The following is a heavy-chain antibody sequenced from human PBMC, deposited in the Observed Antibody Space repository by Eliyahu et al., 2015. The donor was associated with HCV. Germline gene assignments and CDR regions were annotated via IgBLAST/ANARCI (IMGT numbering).Heavy chain of an antibody. CDR1: GFSLTTSGVG. CDR3: THAITGALLYYYSNMDV. Sequence: QITLKESGPALVKATQTLTLTCTFSGFSLTTSGVGVGWIRQPPGKALEWFALIYWDGDERYSPSLKSRLTITKDSSKNQVVLTLTNVDPGDTATYYCTHAITGALLYYYSNMDVWGQGTTVTVSS. V-gene: IGHV2-5*02. D-gene: IGHD2-8*01. CDR2: IYWDGDE. J-gene: IGHJ6*02.